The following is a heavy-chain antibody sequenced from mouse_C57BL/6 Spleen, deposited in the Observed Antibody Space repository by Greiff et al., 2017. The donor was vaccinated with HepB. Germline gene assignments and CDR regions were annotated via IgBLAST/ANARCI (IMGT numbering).Heavy chain of an antibody. CDR1: GFNIKDYY. Sequence: VQLKESGAELVKPGASVKLSCTASGFNIKDYYMHWVKQRTEQGLEWIGRIDPEDGETKYAPKFQGKATITADTSSNTAYLQLSSLTSEDTAVYYCAITTVVEDYAMDYWGQGTSVTVSS. V-gene: IGHV14-2*01. J-gene: IGHJ4*01. CDR2: IDPEDGET. D-gene: IGHD1-1*01. CDR3: AITTVVEDYAMDY.